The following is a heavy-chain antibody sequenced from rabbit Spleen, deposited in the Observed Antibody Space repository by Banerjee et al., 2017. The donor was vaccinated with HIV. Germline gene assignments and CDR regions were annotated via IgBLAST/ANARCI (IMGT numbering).Heavy chain of an antibody. D-gene: IGHD3-1*01. CDR3: ARDLASVVGWNFNL. CDR2: IGIGNIGNA. V-gene: IGHV1S40*01. J-gene: IGHJ4*01. Sequence: QSLEESGGDLVKPGASLTLTCAASGFSFSSNDYICWVRQAPGKGLEWIACIGIGNIGNAYYASWAKGRFTISKTSSTTVTLQMTSLTAADTATYFCARDLASVVGWNFNLWGPGTLVTVS. CDR1: GFSFSSNDY.